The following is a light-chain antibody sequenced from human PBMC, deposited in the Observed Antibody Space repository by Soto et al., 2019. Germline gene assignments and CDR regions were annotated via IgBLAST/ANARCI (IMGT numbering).Light chain of an antibody. Sequence: EIVMTQSPATLSLSPGERATLSCRASQSVNSNLAWYRQKPGQAPRLLISDASTRATGVPARFSGSGSGTEFTLTTSSMQSEDAGIYYCQQYNFCSSHTFGGGTKLEIK. CDR3: QQYNFCSSHT. CDR1: QSVNSN. CDR2: DAS. V-gene: IGKV3-15*01. J-gene: IGKJ4*01.